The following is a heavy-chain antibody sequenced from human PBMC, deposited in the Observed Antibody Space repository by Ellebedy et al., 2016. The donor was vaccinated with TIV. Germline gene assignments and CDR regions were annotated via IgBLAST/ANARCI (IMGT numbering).Heavy chain of an antibody. V-gene: IGHV4-59*01. CDR3: AAGIGVVGAGDF. D-gene: IGHD2-2*01. Sequence: MPSETLSLTCTVSGGPISRYYWTWIRQPPGKGLEWVGNMYYSGSTNYNPSLKSRVTMSVDKSNNQLSLKLTSVTAADTAVYFCAAGIGVVGAGDFWGQGILVTVSS. CDR1: GGPISRYY. J-gene: IGHJ4*02. CDR2: MYYSGST.